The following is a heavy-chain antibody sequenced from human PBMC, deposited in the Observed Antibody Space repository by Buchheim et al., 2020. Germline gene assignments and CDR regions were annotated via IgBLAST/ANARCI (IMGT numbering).Heavy chain of an antibody. CDR3: ARHRTALGTGESPELDAFDI. D-gene: IGHD7-27*01. V-gene: IGHV5-51*01. J-gene: IGHJ3*02. Sequence: EVQLVQSGAEVKKPGESLKISCKGSGYSFTSYWIGWVRQMPGKGLEWMGIIYPGDSDTRYSPSFQGQVTISADKSISTAYPQWSSLKASDTAMYYCARHRTALGTGESPELDAFDIWGQGT. CDR2: IYPGDSDT. CDR1: GYSFTSYW.